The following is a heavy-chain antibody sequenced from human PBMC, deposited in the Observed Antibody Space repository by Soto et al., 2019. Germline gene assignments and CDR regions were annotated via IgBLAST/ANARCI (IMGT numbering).Heavy chain of an antibody. CDR3: ASWGTGNLIPSRPFFHY. CDR1: SGSLSGFY. J-gene: IGHJ4*02. V-gene: IGHV4-34*01. CDR2: INYSGST. D-gene: IGHD3-16*01. Sequence: SETLSLTCGLSSGSLSGFYWSWIRQSPGKGLEWIGDINYSGSTSYNPSLKSRVAIAVDASKKQFSLKLNSVTAADTAVYYCASWGTGNLIPSRPFFHYWGQGTRVTVSS.